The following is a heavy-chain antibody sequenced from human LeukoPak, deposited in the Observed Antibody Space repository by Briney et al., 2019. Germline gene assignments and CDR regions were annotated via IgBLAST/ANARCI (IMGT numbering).Heavy chain of an antibody. Sequence: MPSETLSLTCTVSGGSVNSGSYFWSWIRQPPGKALEWIGYIYYTGSAYYNPSLGGRVTLSVDTSKNQFSVKLSSVTAADTAVYYCARSRNYYGSGDYWGQGTLVTVSS. CDR3: ARSRNYYGSGDY. CDR1: GGSVNSGSYF. V-gene: IGHV4-61*01. D-gene: IGHD3-10*01. J-gene: IGHJ4*02. CDR2: IYYTGSA.